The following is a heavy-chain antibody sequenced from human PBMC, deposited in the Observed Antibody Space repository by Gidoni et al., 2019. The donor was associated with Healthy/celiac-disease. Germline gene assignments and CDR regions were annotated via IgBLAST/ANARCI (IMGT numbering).Heavy chain of an antibody. V-gene: IGHV3-23*01. Sequence: EVQLLESGGGLVQPGGSLRLSCAASEFTFSSYAMSWVRQAPGKGLEWVSAISGSGGSTYYEDSVKGRFTISRDNSKNTLYLQMNSLRAEDTAVYYCAKARWLLRGYFDYWGQGTLVTVSS. CDR1: EFTFSSYA. CDR3: AKARWLLRGYFDY. J-gene: IGHJ4*02. CDR2: ISGSGGST. D-gene: IGHD3-22*01.